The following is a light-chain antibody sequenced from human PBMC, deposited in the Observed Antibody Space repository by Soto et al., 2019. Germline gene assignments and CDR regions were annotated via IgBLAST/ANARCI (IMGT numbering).Light chain of an antibody. CDR1: QSVSSSF. CDR3: QQYCTSPPWT. CDR2: GAS. V-gene: IGKV3-20*01. Sequence: EIVLTQSPGTLSLSPGERATLSCRASQSVSSSFLAWYQQKPGQAPRLLIYGASSRATGIPDRFSGSGSGTDFTLTISRLEPEEFAVYYCQQYCTSPPWTFGQGTKVEIK. J-gene: IGKJ1*01.